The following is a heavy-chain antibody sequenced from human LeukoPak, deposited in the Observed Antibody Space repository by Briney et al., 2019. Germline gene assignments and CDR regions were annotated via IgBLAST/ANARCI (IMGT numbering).Heavy chain of an antibody. D-gene: IGHD3-10*01. CDR2: IYYSGST. CDR1: GGSISSYY. V-gene: IGHV4-59*01. CDR3: ARAYLWFGELSA. Sequence: SETLSLTCTVSGGSISSYYWSWIRQPPGKGLEWIGYIYYSGSTNYNPSLKSRVTISVDTSKNQFSLTLSSVTAADTAVYYCARAYLWFGELSAWGQGTLVTVSS. J-gene: IGHJ5*02.